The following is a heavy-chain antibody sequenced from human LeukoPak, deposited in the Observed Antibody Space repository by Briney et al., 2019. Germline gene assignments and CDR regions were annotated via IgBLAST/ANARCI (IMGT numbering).Heavy chain of an antibody. D-gene: IGHD6-6*01. V-gene: IGHV1-2*02. CDR3: ASASSSSGGYYYSYYMDV. J-gene: IGHJ6*03. CDR2: INPNSGGT. CDR1: GYTFTGYY. Sequence: ASVKVSCKASGYTFTGYYMHWVRQAPGQGLEWIGWINPNSGGTNYAQKFQGRVTMTRDTSISTAYMELSRLRSDDTAVYYCASASSSSGGYYYSYYMDVWGKGTTVTVSS.